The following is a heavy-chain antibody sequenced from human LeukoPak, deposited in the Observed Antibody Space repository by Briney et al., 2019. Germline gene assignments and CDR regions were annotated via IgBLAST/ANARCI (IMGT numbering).Heavy chain of an antibody. CDR1: GYTFTSYA. CDR2: IIPMFGTP. CDR3: AREVDIVATRGLFDY. V-gene: IGHV1-69*13. D-gene: IGHD5-12*01. J-gene: IGHJ4*02. Sequence: SVKVSCKASGYTFTSYAVHWVRRAPGQGLEWMGGIIPMFGTPNYAQKFQGRVTITADESTSTAYMGVSSLRSEDTAVYYCAREVDIVATRGLFDYWGQGTLVTVSS.